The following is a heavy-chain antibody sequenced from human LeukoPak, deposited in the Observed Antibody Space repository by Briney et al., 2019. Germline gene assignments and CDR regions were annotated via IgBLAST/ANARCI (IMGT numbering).Heavy chain of an antibody. Sequence: GSLRLSCAASGFTFSSYWMHWVRQAPGKGLLWVSRINSDGTSSTYADSVKGRFTISRDNAENTLYLQINSLRDEDTAVYFCAREPYSSPAFDIWGQGTMVTVSS. V-gene: IGHV3-74*01. CDR3: AREPYSSPAFDI. J-gene: IGHJ3*02. CDR2: INSDGTSS. D-gene: IGHD5-18*01. CDR1: GFTFSSYW.